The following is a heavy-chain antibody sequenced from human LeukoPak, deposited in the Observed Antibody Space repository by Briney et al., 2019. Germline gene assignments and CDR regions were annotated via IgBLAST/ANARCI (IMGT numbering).Heavy chain of an antibody. D-gene: IGHD3-16*01. CDR2: MRYDGSKK. CDR3: ARGHYGLDY. J-gene: IGHJ4*02. Sequence: GGSLRLSCAASGFIFSNFAMHWVRQVPGKGLQWVAFMRYDGSKKYYAESVKGRFTISRDNAKNSLFLQMNSLRAEDTAVYYCARGHYGLDYWGQGSLVTVSS. CDR1: GFIFSNFA. V-gene: IGHV3-30*02.